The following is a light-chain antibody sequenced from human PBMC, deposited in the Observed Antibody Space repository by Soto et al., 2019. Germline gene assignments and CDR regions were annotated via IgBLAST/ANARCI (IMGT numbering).Light chain of an antibody. V-gene: IGKV3-20*01. J-gene: IGKJ2*03. CDR1: QSVSSNY. CDR2: GAS. CDR3: QQHGGSPLYS. Sequence: EIVLTQSPGTLSLSPGERATLSCRASQSVSSNYLVWYQQKPGRAPRLLVYGASSRATGIPDRFSGSGSGTDFTLTVSRLEPEDFAVYYCQQHGGSPLYSFVQGTKLEIK.